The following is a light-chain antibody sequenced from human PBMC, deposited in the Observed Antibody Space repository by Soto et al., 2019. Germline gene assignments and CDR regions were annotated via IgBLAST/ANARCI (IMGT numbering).Light chain of an antibody. CDR1: SSNIGSNT. Sequence: QCVLTQPPSASGAPGQRGTISCSGSSSNIGSNTVNWYQHLPGAAPRLLIYSNSQRPSGVPDRFSGSKSGTSASLAISGLRSDDEADYYCGSWGDSLNSFYVFGTGTKVTVL. V-gene: IGLV1-44*01. J-gene: IGLJ1*01. CDR2: SNS. CDR3: GSWGDSLNSFYV.